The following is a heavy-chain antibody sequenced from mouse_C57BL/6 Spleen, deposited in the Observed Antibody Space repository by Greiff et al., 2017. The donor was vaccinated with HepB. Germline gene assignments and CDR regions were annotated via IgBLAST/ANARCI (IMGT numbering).Heavy chain of an antibody. CDR1: GYTFTSYT. CDR2: INPSSGYT. CDR3: ARRYGNDAFDY. V-gene: IGHV1-4*01. J-gene: IGHJ2*01. Sequence: QVQLKESGAELAIPGASVKMSCKASGYTFTSYTMHWVKQRPGQGLEWIGYINPSSGYTKYNQKFKDKATLTADKSSSTAYMQLSSLTSEDSAVYYCARRYGNDAFDYWGQGTTLTVSS. D-gene: IGHD2-2*01.